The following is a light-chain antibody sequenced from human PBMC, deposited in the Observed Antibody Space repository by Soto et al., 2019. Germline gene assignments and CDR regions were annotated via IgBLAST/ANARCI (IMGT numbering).Light chain of an antibody. Sequence: AIQMTQSPPSLSASVGDRVTITCRTSQGIRDYLGWYQQKPGKAPKLLIYAAATFQIAVPSRFSGSGSGTDFTLTISSLQPEDSATYYCLQYYSYPLTFGEGTKVEIK. J-gene: IGKJ4*01. V-gene: IGKV1-6*01. CDR2: AAA. CDR1: QGIRDY. CDR3: LQYYSYPLT.